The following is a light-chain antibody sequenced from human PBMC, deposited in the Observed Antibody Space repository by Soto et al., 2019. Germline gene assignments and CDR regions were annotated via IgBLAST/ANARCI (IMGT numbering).Light chain of an antibody. CDR1: QSISTY. Sequence: DIQMTQSPSSLSASVGDRVTITCRASQSISTYLSWYQHTIGKAPKLLIYGASSLQSGVPSRFSGSGCGTDVTVIISSLRPEDFATYYCQQRFSAPLMVGGGTKVELK. J-gene: IGKJ4*02. CDR3: QQRFSAPLM. V-gene: IGKV1-39*01. CDR2: GAS.